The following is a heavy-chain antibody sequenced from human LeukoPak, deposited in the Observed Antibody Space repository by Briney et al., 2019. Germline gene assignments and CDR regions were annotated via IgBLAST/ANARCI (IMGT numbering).Heavy chain of an antibody. J-gene: IGHJ4*02. CDR2: INPNSGGT. D-gene: IGHD3-22*01. CDR3: ARGLSESGYSRWKGY. V-gene: IGHV1-2*02. Sequence: ASVKVSCKASGYTFTGYYMHWVRQAPGQGLEWMGWINPNSGGTNYAQKFQGRVTMTRDTSISTAYMELSRLRSDDTAVYYCARGLSESGYSRWKGYWGQGTLVTVSS. CDR1: GYTFTGYY.